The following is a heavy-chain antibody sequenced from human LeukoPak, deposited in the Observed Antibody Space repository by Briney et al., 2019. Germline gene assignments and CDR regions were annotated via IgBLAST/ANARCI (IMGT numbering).Heavy chain of an antibody. Sequence: SGGSLRLSCAASGFTFEDYAMPWVRQAPGKGLEWVSGISWNSGSIGYADSVKGRFTISRDNAKNSLYLQMNSLRAEDTALYYCAKDRRSLYDAFDIWGQGTMVTVSS. V-gene: IGHV3-9*01. J-gene: IGHJ3*02. CDR3: AKDRRSLYDAFDI. CDR1: GFTFEDYA. CDR2: ISWNSGSI.